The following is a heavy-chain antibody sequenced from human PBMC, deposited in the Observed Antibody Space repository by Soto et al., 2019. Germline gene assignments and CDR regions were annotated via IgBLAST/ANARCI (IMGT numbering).Heavy chain of an antibody. V-gene: IGHV3-33*01. D-gene: IGHD2-15*01. CDR2: IWYDGSNK. Sequence: VGALSLSCASSVCTFSSYGVHCVRHSPGKWLEWVAVIWYDGSNKYYADSVKGRFTISRDNSKNTLYLQMNSLRAEDTAVYYCARVCRRVVVVARSTSGM. J-gene: IGHJ6*01. CDR1: VCTFSSYG. CDR3: ARVCRRVVVVARSTSGM.